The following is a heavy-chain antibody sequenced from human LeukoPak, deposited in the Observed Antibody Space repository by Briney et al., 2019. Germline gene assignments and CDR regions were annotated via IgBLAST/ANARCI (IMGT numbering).Heavy chain of an antibody. J-gene: IGHJ6*03. V-gene: IGHV3-23*01. D-gene: IGHD6-13*01. Sequence: GGSLRLSCAASGFTFSSYAMSWVRQAPGKGLEWVSAISGSGGSTYYADSVKGRFTISRDNSKNTLYLQMNSLRAEDTAVYYWAKEGIAAAGTYSYYYYMDVWGKGTTVTVSS. CDR1: GFTFSSYA. CDR2: ISGSGGST. CDR3: AKEGIAAAGTYSYYYYMDV.